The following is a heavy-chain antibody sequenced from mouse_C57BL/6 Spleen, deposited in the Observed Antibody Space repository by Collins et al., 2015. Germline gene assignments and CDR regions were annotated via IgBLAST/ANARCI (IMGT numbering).Heavy chain of an antibody. CDR2: INPNNGGT. Sequence: SGPELVKPGASVKISCKASGYTFTDYYMNWVKQSHGKSLEWIGDINPNNGGTSYNQKFKGKATLTVDKSSSTAYMELRSLTSEDSAVYYCARSRYFDVWGTGTTVTVSS. CDR3: ARSRYFDV. CDR1: GYTFTDYY. J-gene: IGHJ1*03. V-gene: IGHV1-26*01.